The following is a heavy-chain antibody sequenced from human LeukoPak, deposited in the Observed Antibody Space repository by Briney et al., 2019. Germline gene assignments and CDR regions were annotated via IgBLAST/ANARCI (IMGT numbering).Heavy chain of an antibody. D-gene: IGHD4/OR15-4a*01. CDR3: ARGLWAETYDAFDI. V-gene: IGHV3-21*01. CDR1: GFTFSSYS. Sequence: GGSLRLSCAASGFTFSSYSMNWVRQAPGKGLEWVSSISSSSSYIYYADSVKGRFTISRDNAKNSLYLQMNSLRAEDTAVYYCARGLWAETYDAFDIWGQGTMVTVSS. J-gene: IGHJ3*02. CDR2: ISSSSSYI.